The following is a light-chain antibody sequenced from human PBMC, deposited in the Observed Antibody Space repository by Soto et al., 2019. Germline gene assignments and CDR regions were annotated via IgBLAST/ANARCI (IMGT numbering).Light chain of an antibody. V-gene: IGKV3-15*01. CDR1: QSVRSN. CDR3: QQYNDWWT. CDR2: GAT. Sequence: EKVMTQSPVTLSVSPGERATLSCRASQSVRSNLAWSQQKPGQAPRLLIYGATTRATGSPARFSGSGSGTEFTLTISSLQSEDFAVYYCQQYNDWWTFGQGTKVDIK. J-gene: IGKJ1*01.